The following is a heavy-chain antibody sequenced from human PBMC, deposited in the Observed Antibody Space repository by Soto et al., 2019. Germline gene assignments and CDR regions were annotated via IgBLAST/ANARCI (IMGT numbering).Heavy chain of an antibody. CDR3: ARDVIFGNYVTYYYGMDV. Sequence: SETLSLTCTVSGGSISSYYWSWIRQPPGEGLEWIGYIYYSGSTNYNPSLKSRVTISVDTSKNQFSLKLSSVTAADTAVYYCARDVIFGNYVTYYYGMDVCGQGTTVTVYS. CDR1: GGSISSYY. V-gene: IGHV4-59*01. J-gene: IGHJ6*02. CDR2: IYYSGST. D-gene: IGHD4-4*01.